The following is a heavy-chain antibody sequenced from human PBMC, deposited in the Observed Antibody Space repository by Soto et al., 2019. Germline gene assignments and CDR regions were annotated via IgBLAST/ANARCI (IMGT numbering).Heavy chain of an antibody. CDR3: ARDRGTTNAFDI. D-gene: IGHD1-1*01. V-gene: IGHV3-11*05. CDR2: ISTTGSYT. CDR1: GFMFSDYD. J-gene: IGHJ3*02. Sequence: GGSLRLSCAASGFMFSDYDMSWIRQAPGKGLEWLSHISTTGSYTNYADSVKGRFTISRDNAKNSLYLQMNSLRAEDTALYYCARDRGTTNAFDIWGQGTMVTVSS.